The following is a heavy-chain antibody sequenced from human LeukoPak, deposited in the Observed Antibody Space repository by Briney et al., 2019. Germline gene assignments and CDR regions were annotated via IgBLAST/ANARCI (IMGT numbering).Heavy chain of an antibody. J-gene: IGHJ4*02. V-gene: IGHV3-74*01. CDR3: VRTWGDVVRGAYEYYFDY. Sequence: GGSLRLSCAASGFTFSSYWMHWVRQAPGKGLVWVSRINSDGSSTSYADSVKGRFTISRDNAKNTLYLQMNSLRAEDTAVYYCVRTWGDVVRGAYEYYFDYWGQGTLVTVSS. CDR2: INSDGSST. CDR1: GFTFSSYW. D-gene: IGHD3-10*01.